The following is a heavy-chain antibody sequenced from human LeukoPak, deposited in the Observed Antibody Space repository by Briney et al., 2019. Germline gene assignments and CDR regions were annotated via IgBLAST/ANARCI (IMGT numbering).Heavy chain of an antibody. V-gene: IGHV3-23*01. Sequence: NPGGSLRLSCAASGFTFSSYAMSWVRQAPGKGLEWVSAISGSGGSTYYADSVKGRFTISRDNSKNTLYLQMNSLRAEDTAVYYCARRSGSQRYYYYYYGMDVWGQGTTVTVSS. CDR3: ARRSGSQRYYYYYYGMDV. J-gene: IGHJ6*02. CDR2: ISGSGGST. D-gene: IGHD3-22*01. CDR1: GFTFSSYA.